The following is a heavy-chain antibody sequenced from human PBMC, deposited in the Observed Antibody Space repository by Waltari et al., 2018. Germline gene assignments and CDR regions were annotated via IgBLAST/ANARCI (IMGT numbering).Heavy chain of an antibody. D-gene: IGHD3-10*01. J-gene: IGHJ4*02. Sequence: EVQLLESGGGLVQPGGSLRLSCAASGFPFSSYAMSWVRQAPGKGLEWVSAISGSGGSTYYADSVKGRFTISRDNSKNTLYLQMNSLRAEDTAVYYCARTYSGAYYFDYWGQGTLVTVSS. CDR2: ISGSGGST. CDR3: ARTYSGAYYFDY. CDR1: GFPFSSYA. V-gene: IGHV3-23*01.